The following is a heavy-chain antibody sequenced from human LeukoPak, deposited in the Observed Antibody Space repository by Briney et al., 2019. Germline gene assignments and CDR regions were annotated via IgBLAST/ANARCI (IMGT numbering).Heavy chain of an antibody. D-gene: IGHD3-3*01. CDR1: GFTFNTHS. J-gene: IGHJ4*02. Sequence: QTGGSLRLSCAASGFTFNTHSMHWVRQAPGKGLEWVAAIWFDGSVKHYSDAVKGRFTISRDNSLDTLYLQMNSLRVEDTAMYYCAKDTAIQFLEPAFWGQGTLVTVSS. CDR2: IWFDGSVK. V-gene: IGHV3-33*06. CDR3: AKDTAIQFLEPAF.